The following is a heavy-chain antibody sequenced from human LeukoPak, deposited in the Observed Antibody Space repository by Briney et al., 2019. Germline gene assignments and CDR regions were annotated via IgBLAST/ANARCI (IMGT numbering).Heavy chain of an antibody. D-gene: IGHD2-15*01. J-gene: IGHJ4*02. CDR3: AELGRGVVAASSEIDY. V-gene: IGHV3-23*01. CDR2: ISGSGGST. Sequence: QPGGSLGLYCAASGFTFSGNAMSWVRQGPGKGLEWVSTISGSGGSTDYADSVKGRLTISRDNSKNTLYLQMNSLRAEDTAVYYCAELGRGVVAASSEIDYWGQGTLGTVSS. CDR1: GFTFSGNA.